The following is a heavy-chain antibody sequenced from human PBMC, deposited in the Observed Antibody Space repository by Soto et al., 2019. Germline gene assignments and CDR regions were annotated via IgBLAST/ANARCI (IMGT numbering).Heavy chain of an antibody. D-gene: IGHD1-1*01. CDR3: ATGVTTGKGGAAYYFDY. Sequence: GASVKVSCKVSGYTLTELSMHCVRQSPLKWLEWMGGFDPEDGETIYAQKFQGRVTMTEDTSTDTAYMELSSLRSEDTAVYYCATGVTTGKGGAAYYFDYWGQGTLVTVSS. J-gene: IGHJ4*02. CDR1: GYTLTELS. CDR2: FDPEDGET. V-gene: IGHV1-24*01.